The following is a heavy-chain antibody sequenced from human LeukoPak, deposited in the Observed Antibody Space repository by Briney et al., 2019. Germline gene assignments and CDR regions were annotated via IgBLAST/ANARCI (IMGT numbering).Heavy chain of an antibody. V-gene: IGHV4-38-2*02. D-gene: IGHD3-22*01. CDR3: ARAPMLYYDSSGSADY. CDR2: IYHSGST. Sequence: SETLSLTCTVSGYSISSGYYWGWLRQPPGKGLEWIGSIYHSGSTYYNPSLKSQVTISVDTSKNQFSLKLTSVTAADTAVYYCARAPMLYYDSSGSADYWGQGTLVTVSS. CDR1: GYSISSGYY. J-gene: IGHJ4*02.